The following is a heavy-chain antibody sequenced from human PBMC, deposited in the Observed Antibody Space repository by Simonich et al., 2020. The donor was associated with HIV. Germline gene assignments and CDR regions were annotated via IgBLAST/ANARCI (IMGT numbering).Heavy chain of an antibody. J-gene: IGHJ1*01. Sequence: QVQLQQCGAGLLKPSETLSLTCAVYGGSFSGYYWSWIRQPPGKGLEWIGEINHSGSTNYNPALKSRVTISVDTSKNQFSLKLSSVTAADTAVYYCARLTASGLGEYFQHWGQGTLVTVSS. V-gene: IGHV4-34*01. CDR2: INHSGST. CDR3: ARLTASGLGEYFQH. D-gene: IGHD1-26*01. CDR1: GGSFSGYY.